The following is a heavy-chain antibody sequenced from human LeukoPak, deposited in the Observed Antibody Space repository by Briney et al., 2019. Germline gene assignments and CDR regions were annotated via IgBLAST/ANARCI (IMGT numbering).Heavy chain of an antibody. D-gene: IGHD1-1*01. CDR2: IIPVFGTA. CDR1: GGTFSSYA. J-gene: IGHJ3*02. V-gene: IGHV1-69*06. Sequence: GSSVKVSCKASGGTFSSYAISWVRQAPGQGLEWMGGIIPVFGTANYAQKFQGRVTTTADKSTSTAYMELSSLRSEDTAVYYCARDPNWDAFDIWGPGTMVTVSS. CDR3: ARDPNWDAFDI.